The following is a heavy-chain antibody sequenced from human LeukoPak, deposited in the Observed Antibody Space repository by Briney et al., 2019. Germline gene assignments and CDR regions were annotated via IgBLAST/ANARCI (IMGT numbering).Heavy chain of an antibody. D-gene: IGHD1-14*01. CDR2: ITPIFRTP. CDR3: ARGSTEVLY. V-gene: IGHV1-69*13. CDR1: GGTFSSTT. Sequence: TSVKVSCKASGGTFSSTTINWVRQAPGQGLEWMGGITPIFRTPNYAQKFQGRVTITAVESTSTAYMELSSLRSEDTAIYYCARGSTEVLYWGQGTLITVSS. J-gene: IGHJ4*02.